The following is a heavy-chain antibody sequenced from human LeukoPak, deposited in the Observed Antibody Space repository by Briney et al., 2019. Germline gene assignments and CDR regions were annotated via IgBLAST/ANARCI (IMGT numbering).Heavy chain of an antibody. CDR1: GGNFGIYG. CDR2: ISSSSSTI. D-gene: IGHD3-10*01. J-gene: IGHJ4*02. Sequence: PGGSLRLSCTASGGNFGIYGMHWVRQAPGKGLEWVSYISSSSSTIYYADSVKGRFTISRDNAKNSLYLQMNSLRAEDTAVYYCARDWELGDFFDYWGQGTLVTVSS. CDR3: ARDWELGDFFDY. V-gene: IGHV3-48*04.